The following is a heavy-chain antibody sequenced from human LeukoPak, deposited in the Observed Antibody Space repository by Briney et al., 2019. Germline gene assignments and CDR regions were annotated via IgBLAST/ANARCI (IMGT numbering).Heavy chain of an antibody. CDR2: ISGSGGST. J-gene: IGHJ5*02. V-gene: IGHV3-23*01. D-gene: IGHD3-3*01. CDR1: GFTFSDYY. Sequence: PGGSLRLSCAASGFTFSDYYMSWIRQAPGKGLEWVSAISGSGGSTYYADSVKGRFTISRDNSKNTLYLQMNSLRAEDTAVYYCAKNKWSQVINWFDPWGQGTLVTVSS. CDR3: AKNKWSQVINWFDP.